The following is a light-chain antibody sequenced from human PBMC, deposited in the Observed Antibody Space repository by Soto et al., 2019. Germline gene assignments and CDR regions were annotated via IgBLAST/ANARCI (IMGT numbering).Light chain of an antibody. CDR3: QQRSNWPST. CDR2: DGS. J-gene: IGKJ4*01. Sequence: EIVLTQSPATLSLSPGDRATLSCRASQSVSSYLAWYQQKPGQAPRLLIYDGSNRATGIPARFSGSGSGTDFTLTITTLEPEDFAVYYCQQRSNWPSTFGGGTKVEIK. CDR1: QSVSSY. V-gene: IGKV3-11*01.